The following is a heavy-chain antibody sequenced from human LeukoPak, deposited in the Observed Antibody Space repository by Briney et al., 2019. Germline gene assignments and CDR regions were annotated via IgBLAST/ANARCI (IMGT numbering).Heavy chain of an antibody. V-gene: IGHV3-23*01. Sequence: PGGSLRLSCAASGFTFSSYAMSWVRQAPGKGLEWVSAISGSGGSTYYADSVKGRFTISRDNSKNTLYLQMNSLRAEDTAVYYCARAGYGDYAPDYWGQGTLVTVSS. CDR3: ARAGYGDYAPDY. J-gene: IGHJ4*02. CDR1: GFTFSSYA. CDR2: ISGSGGST. D-gene: IGHD4-17*01.